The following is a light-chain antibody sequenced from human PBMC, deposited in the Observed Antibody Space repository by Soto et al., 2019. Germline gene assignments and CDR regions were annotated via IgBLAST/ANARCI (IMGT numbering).Light chain of an antibody. J-gene: IGLJ1*01. CDR1: SSDVGGFNY. CDR3: SSYTGISTYV. CDR2: DVS. V-gene: IGLV2-14*01. Sequence: QSALTQPASVSGSPGQSITISCTVTSSDVGGFNYVSWYQQHPGKAPKLMIYDVSNRPSGVSNRFSGSKSGNTASLTISGLQAEDEADYYCSSYTGISTYVFGTGTKVTVL.